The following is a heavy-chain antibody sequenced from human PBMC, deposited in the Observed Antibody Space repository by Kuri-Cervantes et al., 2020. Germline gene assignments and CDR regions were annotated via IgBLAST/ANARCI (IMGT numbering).Heavy chain of an antibody. V-gene: IGHV3-30-3*01. J-gene: IGHJ4*02. CDR1: GFTFSSYA. CDR2: ISYDGSNK. CDR3: ARDQPLLAAATLDY. D-gene: IGHD6-13*01. Sequence: GGSLRLSCAASGFTFSSYAMYWVRQAPGKGLEWVAVISYDGSNKYCADSVKGRFTISRDNSKNTLYLQMNSLRAEDTAVYYCARDQPLLAAATLDYWGRGTLVTVSS.